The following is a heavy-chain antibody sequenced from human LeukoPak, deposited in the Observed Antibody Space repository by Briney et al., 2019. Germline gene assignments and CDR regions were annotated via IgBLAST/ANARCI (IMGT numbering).Heavy chain of an antibody. J-gene: IGHJ4*02. V-gene: IGHV6-1*01. D-gene: IGHD5-12*01. CDR3: ARDLSGYDLLTSKFDY. Sequence: SQTLSLTCAISGDSVSSNSAAWNWIRQSPSRGLEWLGRTYYRSKWYNDYAVPVKSRITINPDTSKNQFSLQLNSVTPEDTAVYYCARDLSGYDLLTSKFDYWGQGTLVTVSS. CDR1: GDSVSSNSAA. CDR2: TYYRSKWYN.